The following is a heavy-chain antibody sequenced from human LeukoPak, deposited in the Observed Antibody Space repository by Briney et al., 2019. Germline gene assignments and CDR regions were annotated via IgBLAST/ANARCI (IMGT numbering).Heavy chain of an antibody. CDR3: STDPRLLIY. CDR2: ISGSGSDM. D-gene: IGHD2-8*01. V-gene: IGHV3-11*01. J-gene: IGHJ4*01. CDR1: GFGFSDSY. Sequence: PGGSLRLSWVVSGFGFSDSYMTWIGQIPGKGLEWLAYISGSGSDMYYADSVKGRFTISRDNAKNPLYLQMNSLRPDDTPLYYCSTDPRLLIYWGHGTLVTVSS.